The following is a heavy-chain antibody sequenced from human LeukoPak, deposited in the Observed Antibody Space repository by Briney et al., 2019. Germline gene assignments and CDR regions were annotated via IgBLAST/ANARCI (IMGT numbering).Heavy chain of an antibody. CDR2: SSAYNGNT. D-gene: IGHD5-18*01. V-gene: IGHV1-18*01. Sequence: ASVTVSCMASGYTFSIYSIAWVRQAPRQGLEWMGCSSAYNGNTNYAQKFQGRVTMTTDTSTSIAYMEVRSLRSGDTAVYYCARAGYSYGYLGYFDYWGQGNLVTVSS. CDR1: GYTFSIYS. J-gene: IGHJ4*02. CDR3: ARAGYSYGYLGYFDY.